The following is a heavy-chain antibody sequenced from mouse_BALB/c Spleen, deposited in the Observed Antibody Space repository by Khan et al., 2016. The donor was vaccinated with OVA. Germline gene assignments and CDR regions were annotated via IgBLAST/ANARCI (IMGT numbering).Heavy chain of an antibody. CDR1: GFSLTSYG. CDR3: ARCYSNYGWYFDV. Sequence: QVQLKESGPGLVAPSQSLSITCTVSGFSLTSYGVHWVRQPPGKGLEWLGVIWTGGSTNYNSALMSRLSISKDNSKSQVFLKMNSLQTDDTAMYYCARCYSNYGWYFDVWGAGNTFT. V-gene: IGHV2-9*02. J-gene: IGHJ1*01. CDR2: IWTGGST. D-gene: IGHD2-5*01.